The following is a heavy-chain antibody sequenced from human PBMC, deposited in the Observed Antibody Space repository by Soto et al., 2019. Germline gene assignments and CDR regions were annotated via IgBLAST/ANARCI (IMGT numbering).Heavy chain of an antibody. CDR2: INSDGSGT. V-gene: IGHV3-74*01. Sequence: GGSLRLSCAASGFTFSSYWMHWVRQAPGKGLVWVSRINSDGSGTNYADSVKGRFTISRDNAKNTVYLQMNSLRAEDTAVYYWPRDLTTSDKWGKETQVTVSS. J-gene: IGHJ4*02. CDR1: GFTFSSYW. CDR3: PRDLTTSDK. D-gene: IGHD3-9*01.